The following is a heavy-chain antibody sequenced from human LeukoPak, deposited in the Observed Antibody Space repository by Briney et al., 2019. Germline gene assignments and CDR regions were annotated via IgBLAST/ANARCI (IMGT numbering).Heavy chain of an antibody. CDR2: ISSNGGDT. V-gene: IGHV3-64*01. D-gene: IGHD1-1*01. Sequence: GGSLRPSCAPSGFTFTSYAMHWVRQAPGKGMEYVSSISSNGGDTYYGSSVKDRFTISRDNSKTTLYLQTASLRTEDMAVYYCARGGTYCRDHFDYWGQGTLVTVSS. CDR1: GFTFTSYA. CDR3: ARGGTYCRDHFDY. J-gene: IGHJ4*02.